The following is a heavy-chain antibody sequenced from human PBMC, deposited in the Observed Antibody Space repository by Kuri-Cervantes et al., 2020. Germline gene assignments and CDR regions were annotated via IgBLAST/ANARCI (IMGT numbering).Heavy chain of an antibody. CDR2: FSSYNGNT. CDR3: ARGAQHDVLSGYWNRGGYTMDV. V-gene: IGHV1-18*01. D-gene: IGHD3-3*01. J-gene: IGHJ6*02. Sequence: PSVKVSCKAPGYTLKNDAISWVRQASGQGLEWVGWFSSYNGNTDSAQSLQGRVTMTFETSTATAYMELRSLRSDDTAVYYCARGAQHDVLSGYWNRGGYTMDVWGQGTTVTVSS. CDR1: GYTLKNDA.